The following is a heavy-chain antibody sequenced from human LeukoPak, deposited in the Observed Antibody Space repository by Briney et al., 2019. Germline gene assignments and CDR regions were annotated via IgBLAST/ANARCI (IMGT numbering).Heavy chain of an antibody. D-gene: IGHD3-3*01. CDR3: ARAYYDFWSGYYTDY. J-gene: IGHJ4*02. V-gene: IGHV3-9*01. CDR2: ISWNSGSI. CDR1: GFTFDDYA. Sequence: GGSLRLSCAASGFTFDDYAMHWVRQAPGKGLEWVSGISWNSGSIGYADSVKGRFTISRDNAKNSLYLQMNSLRAEDTAVYYCARAYYDFWSGYYTDYWGQGTLVTVSS.